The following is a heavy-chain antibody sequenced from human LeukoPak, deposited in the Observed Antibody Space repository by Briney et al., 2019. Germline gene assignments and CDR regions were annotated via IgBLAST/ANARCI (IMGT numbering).Heavy chain of an antibody. V-gene: IGHV3-49*03. CDR2: TRSSIYGGTP. Sequence: GGSLRLSCTSFGFSFREFAVSWFRQAPGKGLEWIGFTRSSIYGGTPKAAASVKGRFIFSRDDSKGVAYLRMNSLKIEDTAMYYCSREWGNGNDIRPDYWGQGTLVTVSS. CDR3: SREWGNGNDIRPDY. CDR1: GFSFREFA. D-gene: IGHD1-1*01. J-gene: IGHJ4*02.